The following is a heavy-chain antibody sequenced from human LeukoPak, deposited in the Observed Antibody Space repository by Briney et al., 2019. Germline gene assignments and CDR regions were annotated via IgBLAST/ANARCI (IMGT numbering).Heavy chain of an antibody. V-gene: IGHV3-48*03. D-gene: IGHD3-22*01. J-gene: IGHJ3*02. CDR3: ARGGRYYYDSSGYYYVGAFDI. CDR2: ISSSGSTI. Sequence: GGSLRLSCAASGFTFSSYEMNWVRQAPGKGLEWVSYISSSGSTIYYADSVKGRFTISRDNAKNSLYLQMNSLRAEDTAVYYCARGGRYYYDSSGYYYVGAFDIWGQGTMVTVSS. CDR1: GFTFSSYE.